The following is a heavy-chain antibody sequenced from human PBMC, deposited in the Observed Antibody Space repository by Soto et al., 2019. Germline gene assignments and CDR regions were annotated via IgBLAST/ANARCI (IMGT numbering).Heavy chain of an antibody. CDR2: IYYSGST. Sequence: PSETLSLTCTVSVGSISSYFWSWIRQPPGKGVEWIGYIYYSGSTNYNPSLKSRVTISVDTSKNQFSLKLSSVTAADTAVYYCARAGTAMVAIDFWGQGTLVT. J-gene: IGHJ4*02. D-gene: IGHD5-18*01. CDR1: VGSISSYF. CDR3: ARAGTAMVAIDF. V-gene: IGHV4-59*01.